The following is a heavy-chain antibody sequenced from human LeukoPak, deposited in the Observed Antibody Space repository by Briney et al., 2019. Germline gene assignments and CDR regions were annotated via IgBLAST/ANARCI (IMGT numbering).Heavy chain of an antibody. CDR3: ARDDEFDDYDRRRYTNSLDY. V-gene: IGHV3-23*01. CDR1: GFTFSSYA. Sequence: GGSLRLSCAASGFTFSSYAMSWVRQAPGKGLEWVAVMSSSGDLIHYADSVKGRFTISRDNSKNTLYLQMNTLRAEDSAVYYCARDDEFDDYDRRRYTNSLDYWGQGTLVTVSS. CDR2: MSSSGDLI. J-gene: IGHJ4*02. D-gene: IGHD3-22*01.